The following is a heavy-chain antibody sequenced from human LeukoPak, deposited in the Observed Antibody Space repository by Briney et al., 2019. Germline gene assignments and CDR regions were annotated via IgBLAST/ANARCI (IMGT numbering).Heavy chain of an antibody. Sequence: PGGSLRLSCAASGFTVCGDYMSWVRQAPGKGLEWVSVIYSGGSTYYADSVKGRFTISRDKSKNTVYLQMNSLRFEDTAMYYCARNWFDPWGQGTLVTVSS. CDR3: ARNWFDP. CDR2: IYSGGST. V-gene: IGHV3-53*05. J-gene: IGHJ5*02. CDR1: GFTVCGDY.